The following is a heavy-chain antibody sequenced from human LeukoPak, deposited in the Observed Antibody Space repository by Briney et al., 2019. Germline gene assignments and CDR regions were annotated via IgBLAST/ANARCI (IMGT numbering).Heavy chain of an antibody. Sequence: ASVKVSCKVSGYSLTELSMHWVRQAPGKGLEWMGGFDPADDEIVYAQRFQGRVSMTEDTSTDTAYMELSSLRSDDTAVYYCVADSGLILHYWGQGTLVTVSS. D-gene: IGHD3-10*01. CDR2: FDPADDEI. J-gene: IGHJ4*02. V-gene: IGHV1-24*01. CDR1: GYSLTELS. CDR3: VADSGLILHY.